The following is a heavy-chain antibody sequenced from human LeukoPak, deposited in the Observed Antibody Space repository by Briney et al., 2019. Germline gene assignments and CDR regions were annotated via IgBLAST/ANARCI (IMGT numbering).Heavy chain of an antibody. CDR1: GGSFSGYY. CDR2: INHSGST. D-gene: IGHD3-10*01. CDR3: ARRRMVRGVILPNWFDP. J-gene: IGHJ5*02. Sequence: SETLSLTCAVYGGSFSGYYWGWIRQPPGKGLEWIGEINHSGSTNYNPSLKSRVTISVDTSKNQFSLKLSSVTAADTAVYYCARRRMVRGVILPNWFDPWGQGTLVTVSS. V-gene: IGHV4-34*01.